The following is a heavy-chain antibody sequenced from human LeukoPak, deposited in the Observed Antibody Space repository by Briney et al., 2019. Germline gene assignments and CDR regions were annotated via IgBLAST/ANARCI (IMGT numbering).Heavy chain of an antibody. CDR1: GFTFSSYA. D-gene: IGHD1-26*01. CDR3: AKAQVGAILHAFDI. Sequence: GGSLRLSCAASGFTFSSYAMNWVRQAPGKGLEWVSAISGSDSSTFYADSVKGRFTISRDNSKNTLYLQMNSLRAEDTAVYYCAKAQVGAILHAFDIWGQGTMVTVSS. J-gene: IGHJ3*02. V-gene: IGHV3-23*01. CDR2: ISGSDSST.